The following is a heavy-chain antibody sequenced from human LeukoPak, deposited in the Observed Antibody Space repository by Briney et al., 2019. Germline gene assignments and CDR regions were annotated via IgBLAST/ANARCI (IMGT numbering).Heavy chain of an antibody. D-gene: IGHD4-23*01. CDR3: ARDYGGNSGRGGGFDY. J-gene: IGHJ4*02. CDR1: GFSFSSYS. Sequence: GGSLRLSCAASGFSFSSYSMNWVRQAPGKGLEWVAIIWYDGTNKYYADSVKGRFTISRDNSKNTLDLQVDSLRAEDTAVYYCARDYGGNSGRGGGFDYWGQGTPVTVSS. CDR2: IWYDGTNK. V-gene: IGHV3-33*08.